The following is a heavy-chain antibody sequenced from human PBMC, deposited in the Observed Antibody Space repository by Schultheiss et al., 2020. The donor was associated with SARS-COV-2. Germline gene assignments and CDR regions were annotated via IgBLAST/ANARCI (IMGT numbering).Heavy chain of an antibody. D-gene: IGHD1-26*01. Sequence: SETLSLTCAVSGYSISSGYYWGWIRQPPGKGLEWIGSIYHSGSTYYNPSLKSRVTISVDTSKNQFSLQLNSVTPEDTAVYYCARGSGSREWHDAFDIWGQGTMVTVSS. J-gene: IGHJ3*02. CDR3: ARGSGSREWHDAFDI. CDR1: GYSISSGYY. CDR2: IYHSGST. V-gene: IGHV4-38-2*01.